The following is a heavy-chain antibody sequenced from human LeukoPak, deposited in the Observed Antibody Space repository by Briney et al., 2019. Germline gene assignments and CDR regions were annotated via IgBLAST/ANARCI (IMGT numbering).Heavy chain of an antibody. CDR3: ARQGTTVTHFDY. CDR2: IYSSGSSGSA. CDR1: GGPISGYY. J-gene: IGHJ4*02. V-gene: IGHV4-59*01. Sequence: SETLSLTCTVAGGPISGYYWSWIRQPPGKELEWIGYIYSSGSSGSANYNPSLTSRVTISIDTSKKQFSLTLSSVTAADTAVYYCARQGTTVTHFDYWGQGTLVTVSS. D-gene: IGHD4-11*01.